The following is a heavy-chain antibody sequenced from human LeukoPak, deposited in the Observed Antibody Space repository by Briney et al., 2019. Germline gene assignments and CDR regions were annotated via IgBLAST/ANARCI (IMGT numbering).Heavy chain of an antibody. J-gene: IGHJ4*02. CDR1: GGTFSSYP. CDR2: IIPILNIP. V-gene: IGHV1-69*02. D-gene: IGHD3-10*01. CDR3: CISGRSDFDY. Sequence: SVKVSCKASGGTFSSYPISWVRQAPGQGLEWMGRIIPILNIPNYAQNFQGTVTITADKSTSTAYMELSSLRSEDSAVYYCCISGRSDFDYWGQGTLVTVSS.